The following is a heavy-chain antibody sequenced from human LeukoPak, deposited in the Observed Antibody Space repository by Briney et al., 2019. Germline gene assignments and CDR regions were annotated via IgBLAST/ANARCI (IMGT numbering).Heavy chain of an antibody. CDR3: AKGPWGSSWGWFDP. Sequence: SGGSLRLSCAASGFTVSSNYMSWVRQAPGKGLEWVSAISGSGGSTYYADSVKGRFTISRDNSKNTLYLQMNSLRAEDTAVYYCAKGPWGSSWGWFDPWGQGTLVTVSS. CDR1: GFTVSSNY. D-gene: IGHD6-13*01. J-gene: IGHJ5*02. CDR2: ISGSGGST. V-gene: IGHV3-23*01.